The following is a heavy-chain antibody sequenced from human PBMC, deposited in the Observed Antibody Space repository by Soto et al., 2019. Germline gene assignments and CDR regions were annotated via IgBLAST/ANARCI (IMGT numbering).Heavy chain of an antibody. CDR3: AKDSGSPL. J-gene: IGHJ4*02. Sequence: PGGSLRLSCAASGFTFSSCGMHWVRQAPGKGLEWVAVISYDGSNKYYADSVKGRFTISRDNSKNTLYLQMNSLRAEDTAVYYCAKDSGSPLWGQGTMVTVSS. CDR2: ISYDGSNK. V-gene: IGHV3-30*18. D-gene: IGHD3-10*01. CDR1: GFTFSSCG.